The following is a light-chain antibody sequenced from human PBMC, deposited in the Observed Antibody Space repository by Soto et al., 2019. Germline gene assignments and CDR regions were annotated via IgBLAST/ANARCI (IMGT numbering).Light chain of an antibody. Sequence: VMTQSPLSLSVTPGVPASISCRSSQSLVSSSYNYLDWYVQKPGQSPHLLIYLTSRRASGVPDRFRGSGTVTNYPLKISRVDAEDVGVYSCMQALEFQWTFGQGTKVEIK. CDR2: LTS. J-gene: IGKJ1*01. CDR3: MQALEFQWT. CDR1: QSLVSSSYNY. V-gene: IGKV2-28*01.